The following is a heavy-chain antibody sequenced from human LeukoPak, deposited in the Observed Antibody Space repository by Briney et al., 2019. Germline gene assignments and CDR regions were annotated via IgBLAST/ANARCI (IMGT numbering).Heavy chain of an antibody. Sequence: ASVKVSCKASGYTFTSYAMNWVRQATGQGLEWMGWMNPNSGNTGYAQKFQGRVTMTRNTSISTAYMELSSLRSEDTAVYYCARGGHYYDSSGYNPADSWGQGTLVAVSS. CDR2: MNPNSGNT. CDR3: ARGGHYYDSSGYNPADS. V-gene: IGHV1-8*02. J-gene: IGHJ5*01. CDR1: GYTFTSYA. D-gene: IGHD3-22*01.